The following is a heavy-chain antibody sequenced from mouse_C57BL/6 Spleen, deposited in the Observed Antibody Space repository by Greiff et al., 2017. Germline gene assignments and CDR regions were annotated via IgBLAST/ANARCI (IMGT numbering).Heavy chain of an antibody. CDR2: IWSGGST. CDR1: GFSLTSYG. V-gene: IGHV2-2*01. CDR3: ARNDDGGFAY. J-gene: IGHJ3*01. D-gene: IGHD2-3*01. Sequence: QVQLQQSGPGLVQPSQSLSITCTVSGFSLTSYGVHWVRQSPGKGLEWLGVIWSGGSTDYNAAFISRLSISKDNSKSQVFFKMNSLQADDTAIYYCARNDDGGFAYRGQGTLVTVS.